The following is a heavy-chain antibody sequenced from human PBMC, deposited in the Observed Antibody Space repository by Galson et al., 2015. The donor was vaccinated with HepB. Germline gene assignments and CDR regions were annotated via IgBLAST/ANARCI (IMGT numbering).Heavy chain of an antibody. Sequence: SLRLSCAASGFTFSGSAMHWVRQASGKGLEWVGRIRSKANSYATAYAASVKGRFTISRDDSKNTAYLQMNSLKTEDTAVYYCTSGTIFGVVSREYWGQGTLVTVSS. V-gene: IGHV3-73*01. J-gene: IGHJ4*02. D-gene: IGHD3-3*01. CDR2: IRSKANSYAT. CDR1: GFTFSGSA. CDR3: TSGTIFGVVSREY.